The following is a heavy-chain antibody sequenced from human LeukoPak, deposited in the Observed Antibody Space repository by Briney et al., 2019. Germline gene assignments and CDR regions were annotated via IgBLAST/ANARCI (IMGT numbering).Heavy chain of an antibody. V-gene: IGHV7-4-1*02. CDR3: ARGDSVYYYDSSGLP. CDR1: GYTFTSYA. D-gene: IGHD3-22*01. Sequence: ASVKVSCKASGYTFTSYAMNWVRQAPGQGLEWMGWINTNTGNPTYAQGFTGRFVFSLDTSVSTAYLQISSLKAEDTAVYYCARGDSVYYYDSSGLPWGQGTLVTVSS. J-gene: IGHJ5*02. CDR2: INTNTGNP.